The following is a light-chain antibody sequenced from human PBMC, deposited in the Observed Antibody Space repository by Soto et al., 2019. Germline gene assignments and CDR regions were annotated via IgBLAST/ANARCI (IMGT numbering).Light chain of an antibody. Sequence: DIQMTQSPSTLSASVGDRVTITCRASQGISSWLAWYQQKPGKAPKLLIYDAPSLGSGVPSKFSGSGSGTDLTVNISSLQPDDFATYYCQQYKSYSYTFGQGTKLAIK. CDR2: DAP. CDR3: QQYKSYSYT. CDR1: QGISSW. V-gene: IGKV1-5*01. J-gene: IGKJ2*01.